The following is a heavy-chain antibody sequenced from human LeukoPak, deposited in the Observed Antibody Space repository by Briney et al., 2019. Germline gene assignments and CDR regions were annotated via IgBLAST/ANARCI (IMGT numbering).Heavy chain of an antibody. CDR2: IYHSGST. D-gene: IGHD6-13*01. V-gene: IGHV4-38-2*02. CDR1: GYSISSGYY. CDR3: ARRKYSSSWDPSRFDY. J-gene: IGHJ4*02. Sequence: SETLSLTCTVSGYSISSGYYWGWIRQPPGKGLEWIGSIYHSGSTYYNPSLKSRVTISVDMSKNQFSLKLSSVTAADTAVYYCARRKYSSSWDPSRFDYWGQGTLVTVSS.